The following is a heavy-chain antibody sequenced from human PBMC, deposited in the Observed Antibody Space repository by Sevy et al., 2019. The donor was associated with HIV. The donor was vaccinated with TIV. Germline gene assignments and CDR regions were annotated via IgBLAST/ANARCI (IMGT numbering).Heavy chain of an antibody. CDR3: ASGDITMITDLDY. CDR1: GFTFSNYA. D-gene: IGHD3-16*01. V-gene: IGHV3-23*01. Sequence: GGSLRLSCGASGFTFSNYAMSWVRQAPGKGPEWVSGINNGGSTYYADSVKGRFTISRDNSKKMVFLQMNSLRAEDTAVHYCASGDITMITDLDYWGQGALVTVSS. CDR2: INNGGST. J-gene: IGHJ4*02.